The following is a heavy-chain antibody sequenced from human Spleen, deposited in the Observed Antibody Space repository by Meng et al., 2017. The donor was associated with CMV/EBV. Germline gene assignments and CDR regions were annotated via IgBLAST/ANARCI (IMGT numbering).Heavy chain of an antibody. V-gene: IGHV4-39*06. Sequence: GSLRLSCTVSGDSINSSNYYWAWIRQPPGKGLEWIGNVYYSGRTYYNLSLKSRVTISLDTSKNQLPLKLSSVTAADTAIYYCARNLVSPGGPMDYWGQGTLVTVSS. CDR1: GDSINSSNYY. CDR2: VYYSGRT. J-gene: IGHJ4*02. D-gene: IGHD6-6*01. CDR3: ARNLVSPGGPMDY.